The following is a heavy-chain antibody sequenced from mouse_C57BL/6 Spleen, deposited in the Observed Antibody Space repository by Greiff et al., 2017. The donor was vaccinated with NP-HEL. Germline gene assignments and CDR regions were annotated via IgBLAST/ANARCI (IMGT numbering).Heavy chain of an antibody. Sequence: QVQLQQSGAELVRPGASVTLSCKASGYTFTDYEMHWVKQTPVHGLEWIGAIDPETGGTAYNQKFKGKAILTADKSSSTAYMELRSLTSEDSAVYYWTREGTVVARGYYYAMDYWGQGTSVTVSS. J-gene: IGHJ4*01. CDR3: TREGTVVARGYYYAMDY. V-gene: IGHV1-15*01. CDR2: IDPETGGT. CDR1: GYTFTDYE. D-gene: IGHD1-1*01.